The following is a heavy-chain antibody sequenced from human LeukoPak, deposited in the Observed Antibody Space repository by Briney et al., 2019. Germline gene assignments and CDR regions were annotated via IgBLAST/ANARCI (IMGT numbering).Heavy chain of an antibody. V-gene: IGHV1-18*01. J-gene: IGHJ6*02. Sequence: GASVKVSCTASGYTFTSYGISWVRQAPGQGLEWMGWISAYNGNTNYAQKLQGRVTMTTDTSTSTAYMELRSLRSDDTAVYYCARDYGSGSYLPYYYYYGMDVWGQGTTVTVSS. D-gene: IGHD3-10*01. CDR1: GYTFTSYG. CDR3: ARDYGSGSYLPYYYYYGMDV. CDR2: ISAYNGNT.